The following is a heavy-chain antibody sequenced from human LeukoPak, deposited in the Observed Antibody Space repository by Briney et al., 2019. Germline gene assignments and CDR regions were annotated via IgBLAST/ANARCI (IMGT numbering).Heavy chain of an antibody. J-gene: IGHJ3*02. CDR3: ARGDLPESTVNDAFDI. Sequence: SETLSLTCAVSGGPISSGGYSWSWIRQPPGKGLEWIGYIYHSGSTYYNPSLKSRVTISVDRSKNQFSLKLSSVTAADTAVYYCARGDLPESTVNDAFDIWGQGTMVTVSS. CDR1: GGPISSGGYS. CDR2: IYHSGST. D-gene: IGHD1-1*01. V-gene: IGHV4-30-2*01.